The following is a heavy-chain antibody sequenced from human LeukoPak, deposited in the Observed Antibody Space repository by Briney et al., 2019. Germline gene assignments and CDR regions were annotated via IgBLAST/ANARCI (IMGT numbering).Heavy chain of an antibody. V-gene: IGHV1-69*04. J-gene: IGHJ4*02. CDR2: IIPILGIA. D-gene: IGHD2-2*01. CDR1: GGTFSSYA. Sequence: ASVKVSCKASGGTFSSYAISWVRQAPGQGLEWMGRIIPILGIANYAQKFQGRVTITADKSTSTAYMELSSLRSEDTAVYYCASSIGVVPAAIGYWGQGTLVTASS. CDR3: ASSIGVVPAAIGY.